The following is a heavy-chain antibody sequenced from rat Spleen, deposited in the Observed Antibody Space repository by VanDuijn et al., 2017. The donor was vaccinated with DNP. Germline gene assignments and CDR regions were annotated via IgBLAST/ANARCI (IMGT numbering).Heavy chain of an antibody. CDR1: GFSVTTYS. Sequence: QVQLKESGPGLVQPSETLSLTCTVSGFSVTTYSVSWVRQPSGRGPEWMGRMWFDGDTAYNSGLKSRLSFSRDTSKNQVFLKMNSLQSDDTGTYYCTRDGPYYSSSPYGIDVWGQGTSVTVSS. J-gene: IGHJ4*01. CDR2: MWFDGDT. CDR3: TRDGPYYSSSPYGIDV. D-gene: IGHD1-2*01. V-gene: IGHV2-63*01.